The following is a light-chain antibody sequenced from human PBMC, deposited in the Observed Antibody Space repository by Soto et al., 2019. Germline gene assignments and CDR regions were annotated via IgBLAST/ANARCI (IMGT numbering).Light chain of an antibody. CDR3: QQYNNWPIT. Sequence: EIVLTQSPATLSLSPGERATLSCRASQSISSYLAWYQHKPGQAPRLLMYAASTRATGIPARFSGSGSGTEFTLTISSLQSEDFAVYYCQQYNNWPITFGQGTRLEIK. J-gene: IGKJ5*01. CDR1: QSISSY. V-gene: IGKV3-15*01. CDR2: AAS.